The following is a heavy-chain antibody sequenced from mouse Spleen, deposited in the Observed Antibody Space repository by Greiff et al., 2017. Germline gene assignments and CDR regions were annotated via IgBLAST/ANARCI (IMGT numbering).Heavy chain of an antibody. Sequence: EVKLVESGGGLVQPGGSLKLSCATSGFTFSDYYMYWVRQTPEKRLEWVAYISNGGGSTYYPDTVKGRFTISRDNAKNTLYLQMSRLKSEDTAMYYCARRGLGRGVYYFDYWGQGTTLTVSS. CDR1: GFTFSDYY. CDR2: ISNGGGST. CDR3: ARRGLGRGVYYFDY. D-gene: IGHD4-1*01. J-gene: IGHJ2*01. V-gene: IGHV5-12*02.